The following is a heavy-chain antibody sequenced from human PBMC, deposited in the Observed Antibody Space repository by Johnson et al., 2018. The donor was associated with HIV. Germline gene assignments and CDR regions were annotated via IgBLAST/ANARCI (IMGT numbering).Heavy chain of an antibody. CDR3: AKFGLYYYDSSGYFEDAFDI. CDR2: ISWNSGSI. D-gene: IGHD3-22*01. CDR1: GFTFSGSV. Sequence: VQLVESGGAVVQPGTSLRLSCAASGFTFSGSVMLWVRQAPGKGLEWVSSISWNSGSIGYADSVKGRFTISRDNSKNSLYLQMNSLRAEDTALYYCAKFGLYYYDSSGYFEDAFDIWGQGTMVTVSS. J-gene: IGHJ3*02. V-gene: IGHV3-9*01.